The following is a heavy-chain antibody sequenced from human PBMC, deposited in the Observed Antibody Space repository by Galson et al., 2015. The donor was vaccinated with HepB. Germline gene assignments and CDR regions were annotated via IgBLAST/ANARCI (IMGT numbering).Heavy chain of an antibody. CDR3: ARAQDGGWYFDL. Sequence: SVKVSCKASGGTFSSYTISWVRQAPGQGLEWMGRIIPILGIANYAQKFQGRVTITADKSTSTAYMELSSLRSEDTAVYYCARAQDGGWYFDLWGRGTLVTVSS. CDR2: IIPILGIA. V-gene: IGHV1-69*02. CDR1: GGTFSSYT. D-gene: IGHD3-10*01. J-gene: IGHJ2*01.